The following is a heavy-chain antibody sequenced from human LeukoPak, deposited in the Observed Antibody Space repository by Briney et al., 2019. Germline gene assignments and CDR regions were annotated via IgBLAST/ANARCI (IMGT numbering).Heavy chain of an antibody. D-gene: IGHD3-3*01. CDR3: AKEHYDCWSRLPNYFAY. CDR1: GFTFSSYG. Sequence: GGSLRLSCAASGFTFSSYGMHWVRQAPGKGLEWVAFIRYDGSSKYYADSVKGCFPISRDSSMNTLYLQMNSLRAEDTAVSYCAKEHYDCWSRLPNYFAYWGQGTLVSVP. CDR2: IRYDGSSK. V-gene: IGHV3-30*02. J-gene: IGHJ4*02.